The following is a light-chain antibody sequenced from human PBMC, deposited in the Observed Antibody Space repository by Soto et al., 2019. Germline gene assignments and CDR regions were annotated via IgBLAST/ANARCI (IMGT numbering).Light chain of an antibody. CDR3: SSYTKSTDYV. Sequence: QSALTHPASVSGSPGQSITISCTGTSSDFATYNYVSWYQQHPGKAPKLIIYEVSDRPSGVSNRFSGSKSGKTASLTISGLQAEEEADYYCSSYTKSTDYVFGTGTKVTVL. CDR1: SSDFATYNY. V-gene: IGLV2-14*01. CDR2: EVS. J-gene: IGLJ1*01.